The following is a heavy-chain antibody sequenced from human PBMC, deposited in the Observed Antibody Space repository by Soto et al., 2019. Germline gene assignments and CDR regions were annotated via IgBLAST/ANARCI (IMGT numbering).Heavy chain of an antibody. CDR2: INPNSDGT. CDR1: GYPFTGYY. J-gene: IGHJ5*02. D-gene: IGHD2-2*01. CDR3: ARVGCSSTSCYSQDWFDP. Sequence: ASVKVSCKASGYPFTGYYMHWVRQAPGQGLEWMRWINPNSDGTNYAQKFQGGVTMTRDTSISTAYMELSRLRSDDTAVYYCARVGCSSTSCYSQDWFDPWGQGTLVTAPQ. V-gene: IGHV1-2*02.